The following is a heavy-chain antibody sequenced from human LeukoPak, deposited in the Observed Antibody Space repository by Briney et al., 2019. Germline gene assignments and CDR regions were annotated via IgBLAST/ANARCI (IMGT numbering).Heavy chain of an antibody. J-gene: IGHJ5*02. D-gene: IGHD2-2*01. V-gene: IGHV1-18*01. CDR1: GYTFTSYG. CDR3: AREDSRGTMPHNWFDP. CDR2: ISAYNGNT. Sequence: GASVKVSCKASGYTFTSYGISWVRQAPGQGLEWMGWISAYNGNTNYAQKLQGRVTMTTDTSTSTAYMELRSLRSDDTAVYYCAREDSRGTMPHNWFDPWGQGTLVTVSS.